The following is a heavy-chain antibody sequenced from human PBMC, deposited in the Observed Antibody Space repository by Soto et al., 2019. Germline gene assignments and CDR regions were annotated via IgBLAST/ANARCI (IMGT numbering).Heavy chain of an antibody. CDR2: IYWNDDK. J-gene: IGHJ4*02. Sequence: SGPTLVNPSHTLTLTCTFSGFSLSSSGVGVGWVRQPPGGALEWLALIYWNDDKRYNPSLRSRLTITKDTSKNQVVLTVTNMDPVDTATYYCAHNGPPFYDILTGQIRGKGTLVTVSS. D-gene: IGHD3-9*01. CDR3: AHNGPPFYDILTGQI. CDR1: GFSLSSSGVG. V-gene: IGHV2-5*01.